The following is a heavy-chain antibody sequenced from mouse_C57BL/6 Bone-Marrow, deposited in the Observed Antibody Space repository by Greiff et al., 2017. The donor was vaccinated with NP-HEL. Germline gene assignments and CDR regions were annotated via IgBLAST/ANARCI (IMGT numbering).Heavy chain of an antibody. CDR2: ISSGGSYT. D-gene: IGHD2-4*01. CDR1: GFTFSSYG. V-gene: IGHV5-6*01. Sequence: EVMLVESGGDLVKPGGSLKLSCAASGFTFSSYGMSWVRQTPDKRLEWVATISSGGSYTSYPDSVKGRFTIYSDNAKNSLDLQMSSLKSEDTAMYYCARKRRNYDYDLYYAMDYWGQGTSVTVSS. CDR3: ARKRRNYDYDLYYAMDY. J-gene: IGHJ4*01.